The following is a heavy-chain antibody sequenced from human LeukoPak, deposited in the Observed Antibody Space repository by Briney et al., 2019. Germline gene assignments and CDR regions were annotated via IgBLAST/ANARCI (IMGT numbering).Heavy chain of an antibody. Sequence: GSRRLSCAASGFTFSNYAMSWVRQAPGKGLEWVSAISGSGGNTHHADSVKGRFTISRDNSKNTLYLQMNSLRAEDTAVYYCAKEGPYCGGDCYPPIFQHWGKGTMVTVSS. V-gene: IGHV3-23*01. D-gene: IGHD2-21*02. CDR2: ISGSGGNT. CDR1: GFTFSNYA. CDR3: AKEGPYCGGDCYPPIFQH. J-gene: IGHJ1*01.